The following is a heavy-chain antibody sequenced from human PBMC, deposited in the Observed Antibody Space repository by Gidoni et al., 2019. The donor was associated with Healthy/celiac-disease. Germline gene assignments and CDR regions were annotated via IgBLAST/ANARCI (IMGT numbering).Heavy chain of an antibody. D-gene: IGHD3-10*01. CDR3: ASQLLWFGAYGMDV. CDR1: GGSISSGSYY. Sequence: QVQLQESGPGLVKPSQTLSLTCTVSGGSISSGSYYWSWIRQPAGKGLEWIGRIYTSGSTNYNPSLKSRVTISVDTSKNQFSLKLSSVTAADTAVYYCASQLLWFGAYGMDVWGQGTTVTVSS. J-gene: IGHJ6*02. CDR2: IYTSGST. V-gene: IGHV4-61*02.